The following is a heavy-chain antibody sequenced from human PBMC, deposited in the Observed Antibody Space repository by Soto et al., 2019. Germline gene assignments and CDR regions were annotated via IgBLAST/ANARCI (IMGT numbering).Heavy chain of an antibody. CDR2: IIPMFGTT. D-gene: IGHD2-15*01. J-gene: IGHJ5*02. V-gene: IGHV1-69*01. CDR3: ARGVVVVAASQLGWFDP. CDR1: GGTFSSYA. Sequence: QVQLVQSGAEVRKPGSSVKVSCKASGGTFSSYAINWVRQAPGQGLEWMGGIIPMFGTTKYAQRFQGRLTVSADESTSTAYMELSSLRSEDTAVYDCARGVVVVAASQLGWFDPWGQGTLVTVSS.